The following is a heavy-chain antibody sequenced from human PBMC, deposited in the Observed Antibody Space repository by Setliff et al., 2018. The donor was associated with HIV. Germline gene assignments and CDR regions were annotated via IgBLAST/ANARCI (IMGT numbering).Heavy chain of an antibody. CDR1: GFTFSSDG. CDR2: ISDLESTT. D-gene: IGHD2-15*01. Sequence: PGGSLRLSCATTGFTFSSDGMTWVRQAPGKGLEWVSTISDLESTTYYADSVKGRFTISRDNAKNTLYLQMNSLRAEDTAVYYCARGPLRTTPADNWFDPWGQGTLVTVSS. V-gene: IGHV3-23*01. J-gene: IGHJ5*02. CDR3: ARGPLRTTPADNWFDP.